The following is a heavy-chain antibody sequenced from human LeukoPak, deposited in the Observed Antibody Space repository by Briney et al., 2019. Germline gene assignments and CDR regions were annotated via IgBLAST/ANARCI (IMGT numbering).Heavy chain of an antibody. CDR2: IYTSGST. CDR1: GGSISSGSYY. CDR3: ARGSYHHYSYRY. V-gene: IGHV4-61*02. J-gene: IGHJ4*02. Sequence: SETLSLTCTVSGGSISSGSYYWSWIRQPAGKGLEWIGRIYTSGSTNYNPSLKSRVTISVDTSKNQFSLKLSSVTAADTAVYYCARGSYHHYSYRYWGQGTLVTVSS. D-gene: IGHD5-18*01.